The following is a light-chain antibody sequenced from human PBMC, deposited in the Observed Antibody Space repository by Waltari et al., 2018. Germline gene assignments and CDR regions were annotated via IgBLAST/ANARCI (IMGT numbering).Light chain of an antibody. J-gene: IGLJ3*02. CDR1: SSDVGASNF. V-gene: IGLV2-11*01. CDR3: CSCVGRNIYWV. CDR2: DIN. Sequence: QSALTQPRPVSGSPGQSVTISCTGTSSDVGASNFVPWYQHHPDKAPKLIIYDINKRPSGVPDRFSGSKSGNTASLTISGLQAEDEADYYCCSCVGRNIYWVFGGGTKLTVL.